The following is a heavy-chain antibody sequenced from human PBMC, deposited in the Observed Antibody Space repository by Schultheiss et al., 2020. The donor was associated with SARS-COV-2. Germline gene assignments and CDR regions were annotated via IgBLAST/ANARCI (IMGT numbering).Heavy chain of an antibody. CDR2: IYYSGST. V-gene: IGHV4-30-4*01. D-gene: IGHD2-8*02. Sequence: SETLSLTCTVSGGSITSDDYYWSWIRQAPGKGLEWIGYIYYSGSTYYNPSLKSRVTISLGTSKNQFSLKLSSVTAADTAVYYCARASTGGILGAFDIWGQGTMVTVSS. J-gene: IGHJ3*02. CDR3: ARASTGGILGAFDI. CDR1: GGSITSDDYY.